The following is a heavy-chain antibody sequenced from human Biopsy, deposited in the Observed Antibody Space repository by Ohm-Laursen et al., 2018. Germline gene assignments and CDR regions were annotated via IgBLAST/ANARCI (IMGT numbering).Heavy chain of an antibody. CDR1: GFTLNKHG. J-gene: IGHJ4*02. D-gene: IGHD5-18*01. Sequence: SLRLSCTASGFTLNKHGIHWVRQAPGKGLEWVAVIWFDETNKHYADSVKGRFTISRDNSKNMLYLQMNTLRDADTAVYYCARDPRDTALGIFDYWGLGTLVTVSS. CDR2: IWFDETNK. V-gene: IGHV3-33*01. CDR3: ARDPRDTALGIFDY.